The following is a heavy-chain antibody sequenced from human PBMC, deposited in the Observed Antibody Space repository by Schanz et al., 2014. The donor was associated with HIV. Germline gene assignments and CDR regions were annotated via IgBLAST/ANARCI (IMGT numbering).Heavy chain of an antibody. CDR2: ISYDGRNK. J-gene: IGHJ4*02. D-gene: IGHD3-22*01. CDR1: GFTFSSYG. Sequence: QEQLVESGGGVVQPGRSLRLSCAASGFTFSSYGMHWVRQAPGKGLEWVAVISYDGRNKYLADSVKGRFTISRDNSKNTLYLQMTTLRIDDTAVYYCAKPEYDSRGNSQSHFDYWGQGTLVTVSS. V-gene: IGHV3-33*05. CDR3: AKPEYDSRGNSQSHFDY.